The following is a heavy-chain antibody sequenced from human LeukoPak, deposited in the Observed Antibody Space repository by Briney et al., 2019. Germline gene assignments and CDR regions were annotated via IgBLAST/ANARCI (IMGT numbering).Heavy chain of an antibody. J-gene: IGHJ6*02. V-gene: IGHV3-48*03. CDR1: GFTFGDYA. Sequence: GGSLRLSCTASGFTFGDYAMSWVRQAPGKGLEWVSYISHTGSTMSYADSVKGRFTISRDNARNSLYLQMNSLRAEDTAVYYCAIPPLSGTGSSRPLAGMDVWGQGTTVTVSS. CDR2: ISHTGSTM. D-gene: IGHD3-10*01. CDR3: AIPPLSGTGSSRPLAGMDV.